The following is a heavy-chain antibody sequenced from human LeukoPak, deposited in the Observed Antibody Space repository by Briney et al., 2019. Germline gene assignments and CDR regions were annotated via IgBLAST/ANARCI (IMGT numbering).Heavy chain of an antibody. CDR3: ARNPLPAASGWFDP. CDR2: ISAYNGNT. CDR1: GYTLTSYG. Sequence: GASVKVSCKASGYTLTSYGISWVRQAPGQGLEWMGWISAYNGNTNYAQKLQGRVTMTTDTSTSTAYMELRSLRSDDTAVYYCARNPLPAASGWFDPWGQGTLVTVSS. V-gene: IGHV1-18*04. J-gene: IGHJ5*02. D-gene: IGHD2-2*01.